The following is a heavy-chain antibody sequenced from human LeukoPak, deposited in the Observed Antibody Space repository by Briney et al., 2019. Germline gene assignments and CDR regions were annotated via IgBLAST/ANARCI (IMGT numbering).Heavy chain of an antibody. CDR2: ISSSSSTI. V-gene: IGHV3-48*04. Sequence: GGSLRLSCAASGFTFSSYSMNWVRQAPGKGLEWVSYISSSSSTIYYADSVKGRFTISRDNAKNSLYLQMNSLRAEDTAVYYCARVPLWAVAGVHFDYWGQGTLVTVSS. CDR3: ARVPLWAVAGVHFDY. CDR1: GFTFSSYS. D-gene: IGHD6-19*01. J-gene: IGHJ4*02.